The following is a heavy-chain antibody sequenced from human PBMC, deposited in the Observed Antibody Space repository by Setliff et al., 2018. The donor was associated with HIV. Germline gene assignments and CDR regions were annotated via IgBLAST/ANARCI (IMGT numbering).Heavy chain of an antibody. V-gene: IGHV1-3*01. J-gene: IGHJ4*02. Sequence: ASVKVSCKASEYIFANYAMNWVRQAPGQSLEWMGWINAGNGNTKYSQKFQGRVTITRDTSASTAYIEVNSLTSDDTAVYFCARGLRQLERSNYFDYWGQGTLVTFSS. D-gene: IGHD1-1*01. CDR1: EYIFANYA. CDR2: INAGNGNT. CDR3: ARGLRQLERSNYFDY.